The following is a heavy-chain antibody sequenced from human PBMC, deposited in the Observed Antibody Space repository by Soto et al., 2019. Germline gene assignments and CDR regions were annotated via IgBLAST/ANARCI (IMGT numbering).Heavy chain of an antibody. CDR1: VGSISSGGYS. CDR2: IYHSGST. CDR3: ARLTTVNPAFDY. J-gene: IGHJ4*02. D-gene: IGHD4-17*01. V-gene: IGHV4-30-2*01. Sequence: SETLSLTCAVSVGSISSGGYSWSWIRQPPGKGLEWIGYIYHSGSTYYNPSLKSRVTISVDRSKNQFSLKLSSVTAADTAVYYCARLTTVNPAFDYWGQGTLVTVSS.